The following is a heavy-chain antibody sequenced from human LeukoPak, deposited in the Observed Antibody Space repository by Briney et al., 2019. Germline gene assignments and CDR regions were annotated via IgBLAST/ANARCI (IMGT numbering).Heavy chain of an antibody. V-gene: IGHV1-24*01. D-gene: IGHD2-2*01. CDR3: AGRDCSSASCPFDY. CDR2: FDPGDCET. CDR1: GYTLTELP. Sequence: GASVNVACQVSGYTLTELPMHSVRQAPARGIAWVGGFDPGDCETINAQKFQGRVTMTEDTSTDTAYMELSSLRSEDTAVYYCAGRDCSSASCPFDYWGQGTLVTVSS. J-gene: IGHJ4*02.